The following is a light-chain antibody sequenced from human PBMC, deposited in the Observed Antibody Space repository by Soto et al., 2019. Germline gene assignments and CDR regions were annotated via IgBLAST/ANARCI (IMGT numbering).Light chain of an antibody. J-gene: IGLJ7*01. CDR3: SSYAGSTKVV. CDR2: EVT. V-gene: IGLV2-23*02. Sequence: QSALTQPASVSGSPGQSITISCTGTNSDVGNYDLVSWYEHHPGKAPRLIIYEVTKRPSGGSDRFSGSKTGNTASLTISGLQAEDEGDYYCSSYAGSTKVVFGGGTQLTVL. CDR1: NSDVGNYDL.